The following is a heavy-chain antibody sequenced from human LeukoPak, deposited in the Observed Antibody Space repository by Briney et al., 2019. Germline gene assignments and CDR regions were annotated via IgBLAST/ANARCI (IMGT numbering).Heavy chain of an antibody. CDR2: ISTYNGDT. D-gene: IGHD5-24*01. CDR1: DYTFTSYG. Sequence: ASVRVSCKASDYTFTSYGISWVRQAPGQGLEWMGWISTYNGDTKYTQKLQGRVTMTADTSTRTAYMELRSLRSDDTAVYYCARGWIEMPTVYFDYWGQRTLVSV. V-gene: IGHV1-18*01. CDR3: ARGWIEMPTVYFDY. J-gene: IGHJ4*02.